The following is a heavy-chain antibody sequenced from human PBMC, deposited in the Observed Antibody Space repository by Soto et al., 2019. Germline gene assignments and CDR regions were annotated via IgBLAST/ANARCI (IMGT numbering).Heavy chain of an antibody. CDR1: GGTFSSYA. Sequence: SVKVSCKASGGTFSSYAISWVRQAPGQGLEWMGGITPIFGTANYAQKFQGRVTITADESTSTAYMELSSLRSEDTAVYYCARAPPSIDAFDIWGQGTMVTVSS. V-gene: IGHV1-69*13. CDR2: ITPIFGTA. J-gene: IGHJ3*02. CDR3: ARAPPSIDAFDI.